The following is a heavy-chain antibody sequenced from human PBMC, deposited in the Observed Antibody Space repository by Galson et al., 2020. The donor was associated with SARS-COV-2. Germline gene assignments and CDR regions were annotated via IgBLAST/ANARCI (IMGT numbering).Heavy chain of an antibody. D-gene: IGHD1-26*01. J-gene: IGHJ4*02. CDR2: FHPDDGEA. CDR1: GYTLTGLS. V-gene: IGHV1-24*01. CDR3: ATVNLYSGSYYATGNFDY. Sequence: ASVKVSCKVSGYTLTGLSMHWVRQAPGKGLEWMGGFHPDDGEAIYAQKFQGRVTMTEDTSTDTAYMELSSLRSEDTAVYYCATVNLYSGSYYATGNFDYWGQGTLVTVSS.